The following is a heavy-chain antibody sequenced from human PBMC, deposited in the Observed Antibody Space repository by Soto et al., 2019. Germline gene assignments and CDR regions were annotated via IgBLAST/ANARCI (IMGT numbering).Heavy chain of an antibody. CDR2: INAGNGNT. Sequence: QVQLVQSGAEVKKPGASVKVSCKASGYTFTSYTMHWVRQAPGQRLEWMGWINAGNGNTKYSQKFQGRVTITRDTPPSTAYRELTSLSSEDTAVYYCARGLTMVRGVILDAFDIWGQGTMVTASS. CDR3: ARGLTMVRGVILDAFDI. CDR1: GYTFTSYT. D-gene: IGHD3-10*01. J-gene: IGHJ3*02. V-gene: IGHV1-3*01.